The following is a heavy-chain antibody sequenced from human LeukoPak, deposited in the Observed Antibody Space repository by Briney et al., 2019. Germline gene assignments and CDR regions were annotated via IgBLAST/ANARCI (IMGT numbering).Heavy chain of an antibody. V-gene: IGHV4-61*08. D-gene: IGHD1-26*01. Sequence: SQTLSLTCTVSGGSISSGDYYWSWIRQPPGKGLEWIGYIYYSGSTNYNPSLKSRVTISVDTSKNQFSLKLSSVTAADTAVYYCAKNIILVGAPGGFDPRGQGTLVTVSS. CDR3: AKNIILVGAPGGFDP. CDR2: IYYSGST. J-gene: IGHJ5*02. CDR1: GGSISSGDYY.